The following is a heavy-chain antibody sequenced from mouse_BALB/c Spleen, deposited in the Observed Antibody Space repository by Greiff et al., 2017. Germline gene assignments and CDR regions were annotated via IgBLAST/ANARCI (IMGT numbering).Heavy chain of an antibody. CDR3: AREDGSSYAWFAY. Sequence: EVKLVESGGGLVKPGGSLKLSCAASGFTFSDYYMYWVRQTPEKRLEWVATISDGGSYTYYPDSVKGRFTISRDNAKNNLYLQMSSLKSEDTAMYYCAREDGSSYAWFAYWGQGTLVTVSA. J-gene: IGHJ3*01. V-gene: IGHV5-4*02. CDR2: ISDGGSYT. D-gene: IGHD1-1*01. CDR1: GFTFSDYY.